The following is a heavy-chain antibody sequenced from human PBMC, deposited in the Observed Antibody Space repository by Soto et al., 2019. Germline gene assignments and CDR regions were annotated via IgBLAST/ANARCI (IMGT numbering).Heavy chain of an antibody. CDR2: ISYDGDNK. D-gene: IGHD4-17*01. CDR1: GFTFSSYG. CDR3: AKKGPYGDSPLFNH. J-gene: IGHJ4*02. Sequence: PGGSLRLSCAASGFTFSSYGMHWVRQAPGKGLEWVAVISYDGDNKYYADSVKGRFTISRDNSKNTLYLQMNSLRVEDTAVYYCAKKGPYGDSPLFNHWGQGTLVTLSS. V-gene: IGHV3-30*18.